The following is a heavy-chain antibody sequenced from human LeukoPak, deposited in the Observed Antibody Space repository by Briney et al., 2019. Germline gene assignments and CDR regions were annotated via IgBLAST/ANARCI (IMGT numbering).Heavy chain of an antibody. J-gene: IGHJ4*02. D-gene: IGHD5-12*01. Sequence: PGGSLRLSCAASGFTFSSYGVHWVREAPGKGREWGAVVWYDGSNKYYADSVQGRFAISRDNSTSTLYLQMNGLRAEHTAVYYCAKEQRGYSGYDLTPDYWGQGTLVTVSS. CDR3: AKEQRGYSGYDLTPDY. V-gene: IGHV3-33*06. CDR1: GFTFSSYG. CDR2: VWYDGSNK.